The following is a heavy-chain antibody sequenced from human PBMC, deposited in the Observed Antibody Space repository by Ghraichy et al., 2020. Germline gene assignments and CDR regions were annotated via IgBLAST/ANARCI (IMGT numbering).Heavy chain of an antibody. CDR2: IYPSGNT. Sequence: LRLSCTVSGGSITSGSYYWSWMRQPAGKGLEWIGRIYPSGNTDYNPSLKSRVTMSVDTSKNQFSLQLSSVTAADTATYYCASERSWGQGTLVTVSS. J-gene: IGHJ5*02. CDR1: GGSITSGSYY. V-gene: IGHV4-61*02. CDR3: ASERS.